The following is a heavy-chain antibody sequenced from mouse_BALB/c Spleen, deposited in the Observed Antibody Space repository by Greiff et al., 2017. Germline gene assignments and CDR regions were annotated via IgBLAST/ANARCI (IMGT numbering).Heavy chain of an antibody. CDR2: ISYSGST. CDR1: GYSITSDYA. CDR3: ARCPYWYFDV. V-gene: IGHV3-2*02. Sequence: EVQGVESGPGLVKPSQSLSLTCTVTGYSITSDYAWNWIRQFPGNKLEWMGYISYSGSTSYNPSLKSRISITRDTSKNQFFLQLNSVTTEDTATYYCARCPYWYFDVWGAGTTVTVSS. J-gene: IGHJ1*01.